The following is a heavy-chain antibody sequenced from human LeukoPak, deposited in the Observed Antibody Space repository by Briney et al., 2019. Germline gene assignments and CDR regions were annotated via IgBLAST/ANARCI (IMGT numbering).Heavy chain of an antibody. J-gene: IGHJ3*02. V-gene: IGHV5-51*01. Sequence: GGSLKISCKGSGYIFTSYWIGWVRQMPGKGLEWMGIIYPGDSDIRYSPSFQGQVTISADKSISTAYLQWSSLKASDTAMYYCARQPSDTFDIWGQGTMVTVSS. CDR2: IYPGDSDI. CDR1: GYIFTSYW. CDR3: ARQPSDTFDI.